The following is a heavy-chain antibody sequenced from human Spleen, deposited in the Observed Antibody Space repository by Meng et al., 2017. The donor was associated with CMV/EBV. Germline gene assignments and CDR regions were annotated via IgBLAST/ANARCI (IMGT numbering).Heavy chain of an antibody. CDR3: TTRSGLNSGTYFYYFNY. CDR2: FDPEDGET. Sequence: ASVKVSCKASGYTFTDYYMHWVRQAPGKGLEWMGGFDPEDGETIYAQKFQDRVTMTEDTSTITAYMELSSLRSEDTAVYYCTTRSGLNSGTYFYYFNYWGQGTLVTVSS. D-gene: IGHD1-26*01. V-gene: IGHV1-24*01. J-gene: IGHJ4*02. CDR1: GYTFTDYY.